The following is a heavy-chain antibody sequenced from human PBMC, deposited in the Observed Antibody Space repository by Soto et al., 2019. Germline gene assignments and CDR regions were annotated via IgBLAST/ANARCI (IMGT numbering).Heavy chain of an antibody. CDR1: GGTFSSYT. J-gene: IGHJ6*02. V-gene: IGHV1-69*02. CDR3: ARPEGWFGELPEGRPLDV. CDR2: IIPILGIA. Sequence: QVQLVQSGAEVKKPGSSVKVSCKASGGTFSSYTISWVRQAPGQGLEWMGRIIPILGIANYAQKFQGRVTIPADKSTSTAYMELSSLRSEDTAVYYCARPEGWFGELPEGRPLDVWGQGTTVTVSS. D-gene: IGHD3-10*01.